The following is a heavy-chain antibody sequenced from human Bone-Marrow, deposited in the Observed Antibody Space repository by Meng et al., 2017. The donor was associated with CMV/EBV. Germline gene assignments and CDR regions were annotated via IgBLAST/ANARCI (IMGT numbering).Heavy chain of an antibody. D-gene: IGHD1-26*01. CDR1: GFTFSSYG. CDR3: AREKSGSYYGGAFDI. J-gene: IGHJ3*02. CDR2: INPSGGST. Sequence: KISCAASGFTFSSYGMHWVRQAPGQGLEWMGIINPSGGSTSYAQKFQGRVTMTRDTSTSTVYMELSSLRSEDTAVYYCAREKSGSYYGGAFDIWGQGTMVTVSS. V-gene: IGHV1-46*01.